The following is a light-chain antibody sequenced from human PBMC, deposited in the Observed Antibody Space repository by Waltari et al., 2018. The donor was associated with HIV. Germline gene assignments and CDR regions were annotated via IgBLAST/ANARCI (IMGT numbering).Light chain of an antibody. V-gene: IGLV2-14*03. J-gene: IGLJ1*01. Sequence: QYALTQPASVSGSPGQSITISCTGTRSDVGGYNYVSWYQQHPGKAPKLMIYDVSNRPSGVSNRFSGSKSGNTASLTISGLQAEDEADYYCSSYTSSSTPYVFGTGTKVTVL. CDR1: RSDVGGYNY. CDR3: SSYTSSSTPYV. CDR2: DVS.